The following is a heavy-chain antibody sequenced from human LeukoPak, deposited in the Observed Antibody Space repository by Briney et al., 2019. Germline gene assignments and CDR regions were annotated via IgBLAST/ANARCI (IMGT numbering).Heavy chain of an antibody. D-gene: IGHD6-13*01. Sequence: GGSLRLSCAASGFTFSSYSMNWVRQAPGKGLEWVSSISSSSSYIYYADSVKGRFTISRDNAKNSLYLQMNSLRAEDTAVYYCARGTSSSWYYFGYWGQGTLVTVSS. CDR2: ISSSSSYI. CDR3: ARGTSSSWYYFGY. V-gene: IGHV3-21*01. CDR1: GFTFSSYS. J-gene: IGHJ4*02.